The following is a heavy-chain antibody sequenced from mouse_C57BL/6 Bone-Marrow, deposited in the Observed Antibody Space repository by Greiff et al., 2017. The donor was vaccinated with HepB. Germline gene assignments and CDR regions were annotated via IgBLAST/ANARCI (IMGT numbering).Heavy chain of an antibody. V-gene: IGHV1-26*01. D-gene: IGHD1-1*01. J-gene: IGHJ4*01. CDR3: ARDTTIVAYYYAMDY. CDR2: INPNNGGT. CDR1: GYTFTDYY. Sequence: EVQLQQSGPELVKPGASVKISCKASGYTFTDYYMNWVKQSHGKSLEWIGDINPNNGGTSYNQKFKGKATLTVDKSSSTAYMELRSLTSEDSAVYYCARDTTIVAYYYAMDYWGQRTSVTVSS.